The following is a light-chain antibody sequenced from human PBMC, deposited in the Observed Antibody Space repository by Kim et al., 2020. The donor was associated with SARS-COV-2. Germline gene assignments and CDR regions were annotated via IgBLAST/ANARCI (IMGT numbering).Light chain of an antibody. CDR2: GKN. J-gene: IGLJ2*01. V-gene: IGLV3-19*01. CDR1: SLRSYY. Sequence: VPLGQTVRITCQGSSLRSYYATWYQQKPGQAPILVIYGKNNRPSGIPDRFSGSSSGNTASLTITGTQAGDEADYYCNSRDSNDNVVFGGGTQLTVL. CDR3: NSRDSNDNVV.